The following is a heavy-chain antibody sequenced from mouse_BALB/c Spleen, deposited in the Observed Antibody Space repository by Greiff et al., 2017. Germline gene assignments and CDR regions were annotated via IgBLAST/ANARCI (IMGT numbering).Heavy chain of an antibody. CDR3: ARDESLLLRSWFAY. J-gene: IGHJ3*01. D-gene: IGHD1-1*01. CDR1: GFSLTSYG. Sequence: QVQLKESGPGLVAPSQSLSITCTVSGFSLTSYGVHWVRQPPGRGLEWLGVIWAGGSTNNNSALMSRLSISKDNSESQVFLKMISLQTDDTAMYYCARDESLLLRSWFAYWGQGTLVTVSA. V-gene: IGHV2-9*02. CDR2: IWAGGST.